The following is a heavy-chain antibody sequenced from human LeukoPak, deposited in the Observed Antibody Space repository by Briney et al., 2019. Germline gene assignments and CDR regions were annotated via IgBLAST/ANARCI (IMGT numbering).Heavy chain of an antibody. J-gene: IGHJ4*02. CDR3: ATYDSGSYSFDY. CDR1: GGSMSIGGYY. D-gene: IGHD3-10*01. CDR2: IYYSGIT. V-gene: IGHV4-31*03. Sequence: SETLSLTCTVSGGSMSIGGYYWSWIRQHPGKGLEGIGYIYYSGITSYNTSLKTRVTISVDTSRNQFSLKLSSVTAADTAVYYCATYDSGSYSFDYWGQGTLVTVSS.